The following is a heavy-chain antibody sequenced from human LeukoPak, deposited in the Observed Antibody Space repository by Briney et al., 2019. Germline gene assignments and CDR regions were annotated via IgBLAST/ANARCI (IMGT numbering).Heavy chain of an antibody. CDR3: ARGSAPNYYDSSGYYQRWFDP. D-gene: IGHD3-22*01. CDR1: GYTFTGYY. V-gene: IGHV1-46*01. Sequence: ASVKVSCKASGYTFTGYYMHWVRQAPGQGLEWMGIINPSGGSTSYAQKFQGRVTMTRDTSTSTVYMELSSLRSEDTAVYYCARGSAPNYYDSSGYYQRWFDPWGQGTLVTVSS. CDR2: INPSGGST. J-gene: IGHJ5*02.